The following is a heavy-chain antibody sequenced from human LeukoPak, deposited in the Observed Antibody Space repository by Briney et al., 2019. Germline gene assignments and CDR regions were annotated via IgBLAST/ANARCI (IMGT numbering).Heavy chain of an antibody. CDR1: GFTFSSYA. J-gene: IGHJ4*02. CDR2: ISGSGSST. Sequence: GGSLRLSCAASGFTFSSYAMSWVRQAPGKGLEWVSAISGSGSSTYYAGSVKGRFTISRDNSKNTLYLQVNSLRAEDTAVYYCAKARHYDFWSGEGNFGYWGQGTLVTVSS. V-gene: IGHV3-23*01. D-gene: IGHD3-3*01. CDR3: AKARHYDFWSGEGNFGY.